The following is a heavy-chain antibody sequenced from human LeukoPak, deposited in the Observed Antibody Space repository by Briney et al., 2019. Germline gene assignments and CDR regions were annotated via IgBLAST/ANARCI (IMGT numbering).Heavy chain of an antibody. CDR2: IYYSGST. J-gene: IGHJ6*02. V-gene: IGHV4-31*11. D-gene: IGHD2-21*02. CDR1: GGSISSGGYS. Sequence: SETLSLTCAVSGGSISSGGYSWSWIRQPPGKGLEWIGYIYYSGSTYYNPSLKSRVTISVDTSKNQFSLKLSSVTAADTAVYYCARGQTYCGGDCSHYYGMDVWGQGTTVTVSS. CDR3: ARGQTYCGGDCSHYYGMDV.